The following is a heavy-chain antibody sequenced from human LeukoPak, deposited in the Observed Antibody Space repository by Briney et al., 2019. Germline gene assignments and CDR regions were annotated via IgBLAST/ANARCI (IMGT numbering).Heavy chain of an antibody. CDR1: GYTFTSYG. CDR3: ARDCSSSWYDLGNV. CDR2: ISAYKGNT. J-gene: IGHJ4*02. Sequence: GASVKVSCKASGYTFTSYGISWVRQAPGQGLEWMGWISAYKGNTNYAQKLQGRVTMTTDTSTSTAYMALRSLRSDDTAVYYCARDCSSSWYDLGNVWRQATLATDSS. V-gene: IGHV1-18*01. D-gene: IGHD6-13*01.